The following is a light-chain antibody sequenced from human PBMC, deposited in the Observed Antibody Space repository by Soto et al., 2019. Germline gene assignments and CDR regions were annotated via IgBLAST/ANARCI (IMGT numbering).Light chain of an antibody. CDR3: ASYTSSRNYL. V-gene: IGLV2-14*03. CDR2: DVS. Sequence: QSALTQPASVSGSPGQSIAISCTGTSSDVGGYEYVSWYQHHPGKAPKVMIYDVSYRPSLVSNRFSGSKSGNTASLTISGLQAEDEADYYCASYTSSRNYLFGAATKVTVL. J-gene: IGLJ1*01. CDR1: SSDVGGYEY.